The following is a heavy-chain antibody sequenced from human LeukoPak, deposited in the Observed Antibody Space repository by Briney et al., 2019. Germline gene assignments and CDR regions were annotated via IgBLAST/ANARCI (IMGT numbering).Heavy chain of an antibody. CDR2: ISYDGSNK. J-gene: IGHJ1*01. CDR3: AKDGPGAAAGTYFQH. Sequence: GGSLRLSCAASGFTFSSYGMHWVRQAPGKGLEWVAVISYDGSNKYYADSVKGRFTISRDNSKNTLYLQMNSPRAEDTAVYYCAKDGPGAAAGTYFQHWGQGTLVTVSS. V-gene: IGHV3-30*18. CDR1: GFTFSSYG. D-gene: IGHD6-13*01.